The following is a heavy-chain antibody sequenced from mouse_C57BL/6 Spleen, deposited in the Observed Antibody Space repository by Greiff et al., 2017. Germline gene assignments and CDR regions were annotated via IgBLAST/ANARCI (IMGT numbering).Heavy chain of an antibody. CDR1: GFNIKDYY. J-gene: IGHJ2*01. D-gene: IGHD4-1*01. CDR2: IDPEDGET. Sequence: VQLKQSGAELVKPGASVKLSCTASGFNIKDYYMHWVKQRPEQGLEWIGRIDPEDGETKYAAKFQGKATITADTSSNTAYLQLSSLTSEDTAVYYCARTRNWFDYWGQGTTLTVSS. V-gene: IGHV14-2*01. CDR3: ARTRNWFDY.